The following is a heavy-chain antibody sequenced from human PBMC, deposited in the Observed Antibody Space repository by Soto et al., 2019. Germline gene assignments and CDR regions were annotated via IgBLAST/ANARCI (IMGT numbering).Heavy chain of an antibody. J-gene: IGHJ4*02. CDR3: AKVDHLGAT. CDR1: GFTFSSYG. D-gene: IGHD1-26*01. CDR2: ISYDGSNK. V-gene: IGHV3-30*18. Sequence: QVQLVESGGGVVQPGRSLRLSCAASGFTFSSYGMHWVRQAPGKGLEWVEVISYDGSNKYYADSVKGRFTISRDNSKNTLYLQMNSLRAEDTAVYYCAKVDHLGATWGQGTLVTVSS.